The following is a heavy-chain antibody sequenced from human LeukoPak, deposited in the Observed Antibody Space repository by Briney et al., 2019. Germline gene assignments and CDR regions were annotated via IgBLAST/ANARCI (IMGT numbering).Heavy chain of an antibody. CDR3: ARGLLYSYGFDY. CDR1: GGSISSGSYY. V-gene: IGHV4-61*02. J-gene: IGHJ4*02. Sequence: PSETLSLTCTVSGGSISSGSYYWSWIRQPAGKGLEWIGRIYTSGSTNYNPSLKSRVTISVDTSMNQSSLKLSSATAADTAVYYCARGLLYSYGFDYWGQGTLVTVSS. CDR2: IYTSGST. D-gene: IGHD5-18*01.